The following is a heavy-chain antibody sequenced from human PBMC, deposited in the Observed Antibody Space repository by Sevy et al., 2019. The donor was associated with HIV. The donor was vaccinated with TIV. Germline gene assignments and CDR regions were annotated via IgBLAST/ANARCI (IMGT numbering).Heavy chain of an antibody. V-gene: IGHV3-7*01. J-gene: IGHJ4*02. Sequence: GGSLRLSCAASGFTFATYWMTWVRQAPGKGLEWVAYIKHDGTAKYYVDAVRGRFAISRDNAKNSLYLHMSGLRAEDTAVYYCARALADWGSFHYSSWGRGTLVTVSS. D-gene: IGHD3-16*02. CDR3: ARALADWGSFHYSS. CDR2: IKHDGTAK. CDR1: GFTFATYW.